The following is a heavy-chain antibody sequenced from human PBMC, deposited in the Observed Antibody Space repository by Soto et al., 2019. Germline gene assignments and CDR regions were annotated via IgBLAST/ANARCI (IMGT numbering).Heavy chain of an antibody. J-gene: IGHJ4*02. CDR3: TRDLNGGNPFDY. CDR2: IYPGTGYT. V-gene: IGHV1-3*01. CDR1: GYSLPDYS. Sequence: QVQFVQSEAEVKKPGASVRLSCKPSGYSLPDYSIQWVRQAAGQGLQWLGWIYPGTGYTESSQRFQGRLTLTMDNSATTFYMDLTSLTSEDTAVYFCTRDLNGGNPFDYWGQGTLVTVSS. D-gene: IGHD2-8*01.